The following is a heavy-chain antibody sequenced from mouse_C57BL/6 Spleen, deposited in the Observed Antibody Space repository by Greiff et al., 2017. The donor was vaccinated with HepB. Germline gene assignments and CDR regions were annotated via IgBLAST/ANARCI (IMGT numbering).Heavy chain of an antibody. CDR1: GFTFSDYY. J-gene: IGHJ2*01. D-gene: IGHD1-2*01. V-gene: IGHV5-16*01. CDR2: INYDGSST. CDR3: AREDTTALFDY. Sequence: EVKLVESEGGLVQPGSSMKLSCTASGFTFSDYYMAWVRQVPEKGLEWVANINYDGSSTYYLDSLKSRFIISRDNAKNILYLQMSSLKSEDTATYYCAREDTTALFDYWGQGTTLTVSS.